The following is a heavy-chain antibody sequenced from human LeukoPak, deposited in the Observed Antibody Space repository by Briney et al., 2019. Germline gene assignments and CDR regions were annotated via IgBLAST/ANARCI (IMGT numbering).Heavy chain of an antibody. CDR1: GFTFDDYA. V-gene: IGHV3-43D*03. Sequence: GGSLRLSYAASGFTFDDYAMHWVRQAPGKGLEWVSLISWDGGSTYYADSVKGRFTISRDNGKNSLYLQMNSLRAEDTALYYCAKDMAAYYYSSGNIDSWGQGTLVTVSS. CDR3: AKDMAAYYYSSGNIDS. J-gene: IGHJ4*02. D-gene: IGHD3-10*01. CDR2: ISWDGGST.